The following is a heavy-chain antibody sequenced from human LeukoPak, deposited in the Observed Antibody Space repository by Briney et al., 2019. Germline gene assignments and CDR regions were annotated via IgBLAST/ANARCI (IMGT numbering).Heavy chain of an antibody. CDR2: IIPIFGTA. V-gene: IGHV1-69*13. J-gene: IGHJ4*02. Sequence: GASVKVSCKASGGTFSSYAISWVRQAPGQGLEWMGGIIPIFGTANYAQKFQGRVTITADESTSTAYMELSSLRSEDTAVYYCARGGAYSNPFDYWGQGTLVTVSS. CDR3: ARGGAYSNPFDY. CDR1: GGTFSSYA. D-gene: IGHD4-11*01.